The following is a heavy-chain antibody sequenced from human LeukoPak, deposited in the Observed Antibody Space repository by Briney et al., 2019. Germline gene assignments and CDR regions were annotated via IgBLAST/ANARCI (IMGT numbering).Heavy chain of an antibody. D-gene: IGHD6-13*01. CDR2: INPSGGSA. V-gene: IGHV1-46*01. CDR3: AREGVAATGLDY. CDR1: GYTFSIYN. Sequence: ASVKVSCKASGYTFSIYNMHWVRQAPGQGLEWMGIINPSGGSASDTQKFQGRVTMTRDTSTSTLYMEPSSLRSEDTAVYYCAREGVAATGLDYWGQGTLVTVSS. J-gene: IGHJ4*02.